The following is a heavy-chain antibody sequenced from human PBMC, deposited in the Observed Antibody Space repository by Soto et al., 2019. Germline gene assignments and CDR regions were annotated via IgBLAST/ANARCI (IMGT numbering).Heavy chain of an antibody. CDR2: IYYSGST. CDR1: GGSISSSSYY. D-gene: IGHD3-10*01. V-gene: IGHV4-39*01. Sequence: QLQLQESGPGLVKPSETLSLTCTVSGGSISSSSYYWGWIRQPPGKGLEWIGSIYYSGSTYYNPSLKSRVTISVDTSKNQFSLTLSSVTAADSAVYYCATLWFGEGNYWCQGTLVTVSS. CDR3: ATLWFGEGNY. J-gene: IGHJ4*02.